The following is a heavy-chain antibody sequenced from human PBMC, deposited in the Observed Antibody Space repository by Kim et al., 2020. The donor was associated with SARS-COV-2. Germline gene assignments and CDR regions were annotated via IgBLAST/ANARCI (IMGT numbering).Heavy chain of an antibody. CDR1: GYTFTGYY. V-gene: IGHV1-2*04. CDR3: AGASYSSSWYSRWFDP. Sequence: ASVKVSCKASGYTFTGYYMHWVRQAPGQGLEWMGWINPNSGGTNYAQKFQGWVTMTRDTSISTAYMELSRLRSDDTAVYYCAGASYSSSWYSRWFDPWGQGTLVTVSS. J-gene: IGHJ5*02. D-gene: IGHD6-13*01. CDR2: INPNSGGT.